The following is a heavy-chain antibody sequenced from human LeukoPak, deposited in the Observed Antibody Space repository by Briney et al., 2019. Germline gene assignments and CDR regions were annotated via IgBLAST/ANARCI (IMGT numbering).Heavy chain of an antibody. J-gene: IGHJ4*02. CDR2: INHSGST. V-gene: IGHV4-34*01. CDR3: ARGRRYDFWSGSNYFDY. CDR1: GGSFSGYY. Sequence: SETLSLTCAVYGGSFSGYYWSWIRQPPGKRLEWIGEINHSGSTNYNPSLKSRVTISVDTSKNQFSLKLSSVTAADTAVYYCARGRRYDFWSGSNYFDYWGQGTLVTVSS. D-gene: IGHD3-3*01.